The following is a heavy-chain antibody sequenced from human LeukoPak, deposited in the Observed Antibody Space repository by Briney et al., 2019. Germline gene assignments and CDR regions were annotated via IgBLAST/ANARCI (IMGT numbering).Heavy chain of an antibody. CDR3: ARRRGYDFWSGYYPLGYYYYGMDV. Sequence: SETLSLTCTVSGGSFSSGSYYWSWIRQPPGTGLEWIGYIYYSGSTNYNPSLKSRVTISVDTSKNQFSLKLSSVTAADTAVYYCARRRGYDFWSGYYPLGYYYYGMDVWGQGTTVTVSS. CDR2: IYYSGST. D-gene: IGHD3-3*01. J-gene: IGHJ6*02. CDR1: GGSFSSGSYY. V-gene: IGHV4-61*01.